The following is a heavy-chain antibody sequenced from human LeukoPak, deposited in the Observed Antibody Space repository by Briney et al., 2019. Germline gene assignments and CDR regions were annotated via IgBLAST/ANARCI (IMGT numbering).Heavy chain of an antibody. CDR3: ARDQVTIFGVVNPNFDY. CDR2: ISSSSSTI. Sequence: PGGSLRLSCAASGFTFSSYSMNWVRQAPGKGPEWVSYISSSSSTIYYADSVKGRFTISRDNAKNSLYLQMNSLRAEDTAVYYCARDQVTIFGVVNPNFDYWGQGPLVTVSS. J-gene: IGHJ4*02. D-gene: IGHD3-3*01. CDR1: GFTFSSYS. V-gene: IGHV3-48*01.